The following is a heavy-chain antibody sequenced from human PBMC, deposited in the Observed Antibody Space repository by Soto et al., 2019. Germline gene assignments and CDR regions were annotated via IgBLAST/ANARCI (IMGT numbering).Heavy chain of an antibody. CDR3: ARGGRHFDF. D-gene: IGHD3-10*01. CDR2: IEKDGSGK. CDR1: GFTFSSSW. J-gene: IGHJ4*02. V-gene: IGHV3-7*01. Sequence: EVQLVESGGGLVQPGGSLRLSCAASGFTFSSSWMSWVRQTPGKGLEWVANIEKDGSGKYYVDSVKGRFTISRDNAKNAQYLQKNSMRAGDTPVYYCARGGRHFDFWGQGTLVTVSS.